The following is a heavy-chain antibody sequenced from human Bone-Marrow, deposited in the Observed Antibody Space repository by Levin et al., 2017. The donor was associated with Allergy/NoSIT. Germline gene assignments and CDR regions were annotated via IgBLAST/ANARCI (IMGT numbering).Heavy chain of an antibody. CDR3: ARGPKQTLFGNIDV. CDR2: LSWDGGSP. Sequence: PGGSLRLSCAASGFSFDEYVMYWVRQPPGKGLEWVSLLSWDGGSPYYADSVKGRFTISRDNSKNSLYLQMNSLRVEDTALYYGARGPKQTLFGNIDVWGQGTTVIVSS. CDR1: GFSFDEYV. D-gene: IGHD3-3*01. V-gene: IGHV3-43D*04. J-gene: IGHJ6*02.